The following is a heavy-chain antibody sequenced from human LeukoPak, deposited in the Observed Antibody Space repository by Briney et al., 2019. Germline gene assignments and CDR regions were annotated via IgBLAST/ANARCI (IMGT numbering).Heavy chain of an antibody. Sequence: PGGSLRLSCAASGFTFSNYDMHWVRQAPGKGLEWVSAFHTDGDTYYLDSVKGRFTISREDAKNSLYLQMNTLRAGDTAVYYCARGSGPGVTTIDSWGQGTQVIVSS. CDR3: ARGSGPGVTTIDS. V-gene: IGHV3-13*01. J-gene: IGHJ4*02. D-gene: IGHD4-17*01. CDR2: FHTDGDT. CDR1: GFTFSNYD.